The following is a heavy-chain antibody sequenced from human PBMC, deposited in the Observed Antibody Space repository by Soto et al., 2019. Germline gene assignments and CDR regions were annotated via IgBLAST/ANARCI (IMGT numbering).Heavy chain of an antibody. J-gene: IGHJ6*03. V-gene: IGHV1-2*04. CDR1: GDTFTDYY. CDR3: ARESGGATATLDYYYFYMDV. Sequence: QVQLVQSGAEVKKPGASVTVSCRSSGDTFTDYYIHWVRQAPGQGLEWMGWINPNSGVTKYAQKFQGWVSMTRDTSIRTVYMQLSRLRSDDTAVYYCARESGGATATLDYYYFYMDVWGTGTTVTVPS. D-gene: IGHD5-12*01. CDR2: INPNSGVT.